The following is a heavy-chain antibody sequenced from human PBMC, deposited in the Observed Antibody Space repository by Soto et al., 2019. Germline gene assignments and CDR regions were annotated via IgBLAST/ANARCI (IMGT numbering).Heavy chain of an antibody. J-gene: IGHJ4*02. CDR2: ISGSGGST. V-gene: IGHV3-23*01. D-gene: IGHD5-18*01. CDR1: GFTFNSYA. CDR3: AKDRRYSYGPTDY. Sequence: EVQLLESGGGLVQPGGSLRLSCAASGFTFNSYAMSWVRQAPGKGLEWVSAISGSGGSTYYADSMKGRFTISRDNSKNTLYRQMNSLRAEDTAVYYCAKDRRYSYGPTDYWGQGTLVTVSS.